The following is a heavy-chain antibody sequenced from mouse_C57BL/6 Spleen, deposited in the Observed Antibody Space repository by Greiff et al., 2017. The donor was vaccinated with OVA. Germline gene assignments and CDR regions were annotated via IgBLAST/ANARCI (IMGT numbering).Heavy chain of an antibody. D-gene: IGHD2-4*01. CDR1: GYSFTDYN. V-gene: IGHV1-39*01. Sequence: EVKLMESGPELVKPGASVKISCKASGYSFTDYNMNWVKQSNGKSLEWIGVINPNYGTTSYNQKFKGKATLTVDQSSSTAYMQLNSLTSEDSAVYYCAGGIYYDYDAYFDYWGQGTTLTVSS. CDR2: INPNYGTT. CDR3: AGGIYYDYDAYFDY. J-gene: IGHJ2*01.